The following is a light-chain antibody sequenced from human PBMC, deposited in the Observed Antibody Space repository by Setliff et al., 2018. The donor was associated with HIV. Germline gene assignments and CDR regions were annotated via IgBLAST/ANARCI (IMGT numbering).Light chain of an antibody. J-gene: IGLJ1*01. CDR3: SSYTSSTPLYV. CDR1: ASNIGTYNL. Sequence: QSALTQPASVSESPGQSITISCTGSASNIGTYNLVSWYQQSPGKGPKLMIYDVSNRPSGVSNRFSGSKSGNTASLTISGLQAADEADYYCSSYTSSTPLYVFGTGTKVTVL. V-gene: IGLV2-14*02. CDR2: DVS.